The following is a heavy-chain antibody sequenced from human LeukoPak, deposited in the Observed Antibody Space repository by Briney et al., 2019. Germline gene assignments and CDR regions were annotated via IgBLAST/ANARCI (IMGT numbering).Heavy chain of an antibody. D-gene: IGHD3-10*01. CDR3: AHSSGGITMVRGVIIGYNWFDP. CDR2: IYWNDDK. J-gene: IGHJ5*02. CDR1: GFSLSTSGVG. V-gene: IGHV2-5*01. Sequence: SGPTLVNPTQTLTLTCTFSGFSLSTSGVGVGWIRQPPGKALEWLALIYWNDDKRYSPSLKSRLTITKDTSKNQVVLTMTNMDPVDTATYYCAHSSGGITMVRGVIIGYNWFDPWGQGTLVTVSS.